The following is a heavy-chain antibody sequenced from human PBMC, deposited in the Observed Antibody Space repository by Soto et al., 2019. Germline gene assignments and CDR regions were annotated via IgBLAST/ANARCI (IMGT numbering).Heavy chain of an antibody. J-gene: IGHJ4*02. Sequence: GGSLRLSCAASGFTFSSYAMNWVRQAPGKGLEWVSAISSSGGSTYYADSVKGRFTISRDNSKNTLYLQINSLRAEDTAVYYCAKAPRIAAAGHYFDYWGQGTLVTVSS. CDR1: GFTFSSYA. CDR3: AKAPRIAAAGHYFDY. D-gene: IGHD6-13*01. CDR2: ISSSGGST. V-gene: IGHV3-23*01.